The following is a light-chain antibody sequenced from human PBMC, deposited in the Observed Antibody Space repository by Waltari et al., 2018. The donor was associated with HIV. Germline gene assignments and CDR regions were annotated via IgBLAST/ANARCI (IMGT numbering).Light chain of an antibody. CDR2: NNN. V-gene: IGLV1-44*01. CDR1: SSNIGRDT. CDR3: ASWDGSLNGWV. Sequence: QSVLTQPPSASGTPGQRVTISCSGGSSNIGRDTVNWYQHLPGTAPKLLIYNNNRWPSGVPDRFSCSKSGTSASLAISGLQSEDEADYYCASWDGSLNGWVFGGGTKLTVL. J-gene: IGLJ3*02.